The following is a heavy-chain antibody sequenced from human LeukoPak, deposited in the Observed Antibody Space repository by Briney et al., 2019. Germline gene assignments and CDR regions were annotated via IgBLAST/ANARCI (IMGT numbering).Heavy chain of an antibody. J-gene: IGHJ4*02. V-gene: IGHV1-2*06. CDR3: ARDHPWGGHY. D-gene: IGHD3-10*01. CDR1: GYTFTAYY. CDR2: INPNSGGT. Sequence: ASVKVSCKASGYTFTAYYMHWVRQAPGQGLEWMGRINPNSGGTNYAQKFQGRVTMTRDTSISTAYMGLSRLRSDDTAVYYCARDHPWGGHYWGQGTLVTVSS.